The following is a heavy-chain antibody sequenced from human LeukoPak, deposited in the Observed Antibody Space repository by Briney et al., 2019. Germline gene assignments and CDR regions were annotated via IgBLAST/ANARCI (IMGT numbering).Heavy chain of an antibody. CDR2: ISGSGGST. Sequence: GGSLRLSCAASGFTFSSYAMSWVRQAPGKGLEWVSAISGSGGSTYYADSVKGRFTISRDNSKNTLYLQMNSLRAEDTAVYYCAKDSDTIFGVDDNWFDPWGQGTLVTVSS. CDR1: GFTFSSYA. V-gene: IGHV3-23*01. CDR3: AKDSDTIFGVDDNWFDP. J-gene: IGHJ5*02. D-gene: IGHD3-3*01.